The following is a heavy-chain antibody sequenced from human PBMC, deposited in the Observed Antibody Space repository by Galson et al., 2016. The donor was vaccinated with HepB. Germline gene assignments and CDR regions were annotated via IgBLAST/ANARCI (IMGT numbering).Heavy chain of an antibody. CDR1: GDSVSNNIAA. D-gene: IGHD1-1*01. Sequence: CAISGDSVSNNIAAWNWIRQSPSRGLQWLGRVYYRSTWYNDYAVSVRSRITINPDTSKNQLSLQLSSVTPEDTAFYYCARAGGLNENFHFDYWGQGTLVTVSS. J-gene: IGHJ4*02. V-gene: IGHV6-1*01. CDR3: ARAGGLNENFHFDY. CDR2: VYYRSTWYN.